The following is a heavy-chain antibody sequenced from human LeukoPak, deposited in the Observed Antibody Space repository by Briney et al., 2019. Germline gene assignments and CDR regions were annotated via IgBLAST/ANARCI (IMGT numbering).Heavy chain of an antibody. D-gene: IGHD2-2*02. J-gene: IGHJ5*02. CDR1: GGSISSGSYY. CDR2: IYTSGST. CDR3: ASELVPAAIAPENWFDP. V-gene: IGHV4-61*02. Sequence: SETLSLTCTVSGGSISSGSYYWSWIRQPAGKGLEWIGRIYTSGSTNYNPSLKSRVTISVDTTKNQFSLKLSSVTAADTAVYYCASELVPAAIAPENWFDPWGQGTLVTVSS.